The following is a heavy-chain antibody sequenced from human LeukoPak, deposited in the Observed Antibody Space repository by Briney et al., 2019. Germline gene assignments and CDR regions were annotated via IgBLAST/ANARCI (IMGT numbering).Heavy chain of an antibody. CDR2: ISGSGGST. CDR3: AKETTKCDFWSGYYPHGAFDI. Sequence: GGSLRLSCAASGFTFSSHVMSWVRQAPGKGLEWVSAISGSGGSTYYADSVKGRFTISRDNSKNTLYLQMNSLRAEDTAVYYCAKETTKCDFWSGYYPHGAFDIWGQGTMVTVSS. V-gene: IGHV3-23*01. CDR1: GFTFSSHV. J-gene: IGHJ3*02. D-gene: IGHD3-3*01.